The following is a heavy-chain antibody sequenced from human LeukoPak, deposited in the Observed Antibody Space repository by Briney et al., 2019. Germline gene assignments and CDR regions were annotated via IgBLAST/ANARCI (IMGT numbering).Heavy chain of an antibody. J-gene: IGHJ6*02. V-gene: IGHV3-66*02. CDR3: AREMVEMATFHYYYGMDV. CDR2: IYSGGST. D-gene: IGHD5-24*01. Sequence: GGSLRLSCAASGFTVSSNYMSWARQAPGKGLEWVSVIYSGGSTYYADSVKGRFTISRDNSKNTLYLQMNSLRAEDTAVYYCAREMVEMATFHYYYGMDVWGQGTTVTVSS. CDR1: GFTVSSNY.